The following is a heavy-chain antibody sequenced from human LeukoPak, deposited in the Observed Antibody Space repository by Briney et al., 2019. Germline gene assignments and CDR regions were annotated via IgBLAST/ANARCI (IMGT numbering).Heavy chain of an antibody. V-gene: IGHV4-39*07. Sequence: SETLSLTCTVSGGSIGSSSYYWGWIRQPPGKGLEWIGSIYYSGSTYYNPSLKSRVTISVDTSKNQFSLKLSSVTAADTAVYYCLGTLLSAGYWGQGTLVTVSS. D-gene: IGHD2-2*01. CDR2: IYYSGST. CDR3: LGTLLSAGY. CDR1: GGSIGSSSYY. J-gene: IGHJ4*02.